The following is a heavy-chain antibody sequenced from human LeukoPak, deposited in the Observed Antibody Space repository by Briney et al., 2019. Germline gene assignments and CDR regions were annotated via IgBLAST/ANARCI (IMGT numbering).Heavy chain of an antibody. CDR2: IYSGGST. J-gene: IGHJ4*02. V-gene: IGHV3-66*02. D-gene: IGHD2-2*01. Sequence: PGGSLRLSCAASGFTVSSNYMSWVRQAPGKGLEWVSVIYSGGSTYYADSVKGRFTTSRDNSKNTLYLQMNSLRAEDTAVYYCATWGDIVVVPAAPRDYWGQGTLVTVSS. CDR3: ATWGDIVVVPAAPRDY. CDR1: GFTVSSNY.